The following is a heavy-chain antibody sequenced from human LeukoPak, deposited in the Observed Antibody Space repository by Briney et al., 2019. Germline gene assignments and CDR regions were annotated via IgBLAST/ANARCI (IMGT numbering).Heavy chain of an antibody. V-gene: IGHV4-34*01. Sequence: NPSETLSLTCAVYGESFSAYFWNWIRQAPGKPLEYIGEINHRGSSHYNPSLKTRVTLSVDTSKNQFSLKLTSVTAADTAVYFCARGSSFDGYCSAGACDAGYYDSWGQGTPVTASS. CDR3: ARGSSFDGYCSAGACDAGYYDS. D-gene: IGHD2-15*01. CDR2: INHRGSS. CDR1: GESFSAYF. J-gene: IGHJ4*02.